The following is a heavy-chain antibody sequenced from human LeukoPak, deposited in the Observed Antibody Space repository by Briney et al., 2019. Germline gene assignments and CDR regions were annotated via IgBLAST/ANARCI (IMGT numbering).Heavy chain of an antibody. Sequence: GGSLRPSCAASGFTVSSKYMGWVRQAPGKWLGWVSLIYAGGSTYYADSVKGRFTISRDNSKNTLYLQMSSLRAEDTAVYYWASGLYGMDVWGQGTTVTVSS. CDR2: IYAGGST. CDR1: GFTVSSKY. V-gene: IGHV3-66*01. D-gene: IGHD2-21*01. CDR3: ASGLYGMDV. J-gene: IGHJ6*02.